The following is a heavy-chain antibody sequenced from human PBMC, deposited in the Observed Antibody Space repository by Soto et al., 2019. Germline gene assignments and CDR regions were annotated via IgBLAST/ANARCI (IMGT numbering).Heavy chain of an antibody. J-gene: IGHJ4*02. V-gene: IGHV4-31*03. D-gene: IGHD6-13*01. CDR1: GGSISSGGYY. CDR3: ARCIAAAGTVFDY. CDR2: VYSSGRT. Sequence: QVQLQESGPGLVKPSQTLSLTCTVSGGSISSGGYYWSWVRQTPGKDLGWIGYVYSSGRTYYNPSLRSRVTISGDPSKNQSSLKLSSVTAADTAVYYCARCIAAAGTVFDYWGQGTLVAVSS.